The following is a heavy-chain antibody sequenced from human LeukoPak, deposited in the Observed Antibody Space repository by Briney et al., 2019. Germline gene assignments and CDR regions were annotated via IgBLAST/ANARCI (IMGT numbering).Heavy chain of an antibody. V-gene: IGHV3-30*02. CDR3: VMGDILLGY. CDR2: IRHDGSNN. CDR1: VFTFSDYG. Sequence: PGGSLRLSCAPSVFTFSDYGMHWVPQAPGKGLEWVSFIRHDGSNNYADSVKGRFTISRDNSKNALYLQMNSLRPEETAVYYCVMGDILLGYWGQGTLVTVSS. D-gene: IGHD3-16*01. J-gene: IGHJ4*02.